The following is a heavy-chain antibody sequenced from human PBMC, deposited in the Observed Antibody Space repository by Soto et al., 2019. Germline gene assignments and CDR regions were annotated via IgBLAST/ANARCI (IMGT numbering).Heavy chain of an antibody. D-gene: IGHD5-18*01. V-gene: IGHV3-9*01. J-gene: IGHJ4*02. CDR1: GFTFDDYA. CDR2: ISWNSGNI. CDR3: VRSKGGYSYGTPFDY. Sequence: PGGSLRLSCAASGFTFDDYAMYWVRQVLGKGLEWVSSISWNSGNIGYADSVKGRFTTSRDNAENSLYLQMNSLRPEDTALYYCVRSKGGYSYGTPFDYWGQGTLVTVLL.